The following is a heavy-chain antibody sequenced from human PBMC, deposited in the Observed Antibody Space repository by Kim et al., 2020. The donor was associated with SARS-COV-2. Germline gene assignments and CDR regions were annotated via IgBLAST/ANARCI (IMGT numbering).Heavy chain of an antibody. V-gene: IGHV1-2*02. J-gene: IGHJ4*02. D-gene: IGHD2-21*01. CDR3: AREVQHSNSFDY. CDR2: INPDSAGT. Sequence: ASVKVSCKPSGFTLTDYYMHWVRQAPGQGLEWIGWINPDSAGTNYAPKFQGRVTVTRDTSINTAYMELTRLTSDDTAVYYCAREVQHSNSFDYWGQGTLSPSPQ. CDR1: GFTLTDYY.